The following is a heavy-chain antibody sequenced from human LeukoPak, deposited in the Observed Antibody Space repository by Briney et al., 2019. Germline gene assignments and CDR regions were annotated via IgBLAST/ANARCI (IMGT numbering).Heavy chain of an antibody. Sequence: PSETLSLTCTVSGGSISSYYWSWIRQPPGKGLEWIGEINHSGSTNYNPSLKSRVTISVDTSKNQFSLKLSSVTAADTAVYYCARVRYYYGMDVWGQGTTVTVSS. CDR3: ARVRYYYGMDV. CDR2: INHSGST. CDR1: GGSISSYY. V-gene: IGHV4-34*01. J-gene: IGHJ6*02.